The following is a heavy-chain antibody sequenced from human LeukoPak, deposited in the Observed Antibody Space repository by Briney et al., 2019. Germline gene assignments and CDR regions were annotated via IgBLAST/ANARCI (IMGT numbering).Heavy chain of an antibody. CDR2: INWNGGST. D-gene: IGHD3-3*01. Sequence: GGSLRLSCAASGFTFDDYGMSWVRQAPGKGLEWVSGINWNGGSTGYADPVKGRFTISRDNAKNSLYLQMNSLRAEDTALYYCARGGDFWSGYHMNWFDPWGQGTLVTVSS. CDR1: GFTFDDYG. CDR3: ARGGDFWSGYHMNWFDP. J-gene: IGHJ5*02. V-gene: IGHV3-20*04.